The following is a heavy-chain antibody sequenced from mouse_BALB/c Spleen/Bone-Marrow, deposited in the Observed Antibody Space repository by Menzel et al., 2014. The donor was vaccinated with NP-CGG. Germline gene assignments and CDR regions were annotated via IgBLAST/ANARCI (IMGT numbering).Heavy chain of an antibody. CDR2: IAPGSGTT. V-gene: IGHV1S41*01. Sequence: DLVKPGASVKLSCKASGYTFTNFWINCIKQRPGQGLEWIGRIAPGSGTTYYNEMFKGKATLTVDTSSSPAYVQLSSLSSEDSAVYFCAGYDYAMDYRGQGTSVTVSS. J-gene: IGHJ4*01. D-gene: IGHD2-3*01. CDR1: GYTFTNFW. CDR3: AGYDYAMDY.